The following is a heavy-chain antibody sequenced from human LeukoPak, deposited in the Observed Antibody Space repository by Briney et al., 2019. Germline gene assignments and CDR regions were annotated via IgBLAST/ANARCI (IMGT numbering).Heavy chain of an antibody. J-gene: IGHJ6*04. Sequence: PGGSLRLSCAASGFTFSSYKMNWVRQAPGKGLEWVSYISSSGSTIYYADSVKGRFTISRDNAKNSLYLQMNNLRAEDTAVYYCAELGITMIGGVWGKGTTVTISS. CDR1: GFTFSSYK. D-gene: IGHD3-10*02. CDR3: AELGITMIGGV. CDR2: ISSSGSTI. V-gene: IGHV3-48*03.